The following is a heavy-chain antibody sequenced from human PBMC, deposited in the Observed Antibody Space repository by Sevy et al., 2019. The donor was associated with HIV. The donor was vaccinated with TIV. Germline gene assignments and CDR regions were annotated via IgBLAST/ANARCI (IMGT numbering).Heavy chain of an antibody. CDR1: GFTFSSYG. Sequence: GGSLRLSCAASGFTFSSYGMHWVRQAPGKGLEWVAVIWYDGSNKYYADSVKGRFTISRDNSKNTLYLQMNSLRAEDTALYYCARSPAASYDSSGYYFDYWGQGTLVTVSS. CDR3: ARSPAASYDSSGYYFDY. CDR2: IWYDGSNK. D-gene: IGHD3-22*01. V-gene: IGHV3-33*04. J-gene: IGHJ4*02.